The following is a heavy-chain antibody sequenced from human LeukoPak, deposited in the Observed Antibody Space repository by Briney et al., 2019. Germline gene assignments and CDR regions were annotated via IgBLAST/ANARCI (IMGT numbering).Heavy chain of an antibody. V-gene: IGHV3-48*03. CDR2: ISSSGSTI. D-gene: IGHD5-18*01. J-gene: IGHJ4*02. CDR1: GFTFSSYE. Sequence: PGGSLRLSCAASGFTFSSYEMNWVRQAPGKGLEWVSYISSSGSTIYYADSVKGRFTIYRDNAKNSLYLQMNSLRAEDTAVYYCARDRWGYSYGGDWGQGTLVTVSS. CDR3: ARDRWGYSYGGD.